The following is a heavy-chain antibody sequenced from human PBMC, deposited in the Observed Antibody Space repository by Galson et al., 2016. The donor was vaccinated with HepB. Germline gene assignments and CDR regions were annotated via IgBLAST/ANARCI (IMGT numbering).Heavy chain of an antibody. Sequence: SLRLSCAGSGFNFRTYGMHWIRHTPGKGLEWPTVISYDGVDKNYADSVKGRFTVSRDNSKNMLYLQMNSLRVEDTAVYYCARDMWGYEILTAHQRGAFDVWGQGTLVTVS. CDR2: ISYDGVDK. V-gene: IGHV3-33*01. D-gene: IGHD3-9*01. CDR3: ARDMWGYEILTAHQRGAFDV. CDR1: GFNFRTYG. J-gene: IGHJ3*01.